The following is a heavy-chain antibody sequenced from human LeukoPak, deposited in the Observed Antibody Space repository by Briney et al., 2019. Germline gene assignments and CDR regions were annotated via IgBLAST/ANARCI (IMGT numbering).Heavy chain of an antibody. Sequence: GGSLRLSCAASGLTFSSYWMHWVRQAPGKGLVWVSAISGSGGSTYYADSVKGRFTISRDNSKNTLYLQMNSLRAEDTAVYYCARGRGSSYYYGMDVWGKGTTVTVSS. V-gene: IGHV3-23*01. CDR1: GLTFSSYW. D-gene: IGHD1-26*01. J-gene: IGHJ6*04. CDR3: ARGRGSSYYYGMDV. CDR2: ISGSGGST.